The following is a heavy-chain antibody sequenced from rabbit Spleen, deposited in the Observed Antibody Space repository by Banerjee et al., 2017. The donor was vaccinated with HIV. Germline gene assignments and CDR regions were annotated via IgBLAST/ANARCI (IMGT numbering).Heavy chain of an antibody. D-gene: IGHD7-1*01. J-gene: IGHJ6*01. Sequence: QQQLEESGGGLVNPGGTLTLTCTASGFSFSNIYWICWVRQAPGKGLEWIACVDSGDGDTYYANWAKGRFTISKTSSTTVTLQMTSLTAADTATYFCARDTGTSFSTYGMDLWGPGTLVTVS. CDR1: GFSFSNIYW. CDR2: VDSGDGDT. V-gene: IGHV1S45*01. CDR3: ARDTGTSFSTYGMDL.